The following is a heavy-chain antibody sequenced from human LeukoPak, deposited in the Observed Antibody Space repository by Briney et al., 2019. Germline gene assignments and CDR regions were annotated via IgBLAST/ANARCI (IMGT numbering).Heavy chain of an antibody. CDR3: AREGIVVVPAAMHYYYGMDV. V-gene: IGHV3-7*01. CDR2: IKEDGSEK. D-gene: IGHD2-2*01. J-gene: IGHJ6*02. CDR1: GVTFSSYW. Sequence: GGSLRLSCAASGVTFSSYWMSWVRQAPGKGLEWVANIKEDGSEKYYVDSVKGRFTISRDNAKSSLYLQMNSLRAEDTAVYYCAREGIVVVPAAMHYYYGMDVWGQGTTVTVSS.